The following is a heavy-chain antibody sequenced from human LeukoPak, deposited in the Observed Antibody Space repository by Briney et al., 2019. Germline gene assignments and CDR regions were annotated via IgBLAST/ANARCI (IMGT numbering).Heavy chain of an antibody. CDR2: ISTYNGNT. D-gene: IGHD6-13*01. CDR1: GYTFTSYG. CDR3: ATGIAAARDAFDI. Sequence: WGSVKVSCKASGYTFTSYGISWVRPAPGQGLEWMGWISTYNGNTNYAQKLQGRVTLTTDTSTSTAYMELRSLRSDDTAVYYCATGIAAARDAFDIWGQGTLVTVSS. V-gene: IGHV1-18*01. J-gene: IGHJ3*02.